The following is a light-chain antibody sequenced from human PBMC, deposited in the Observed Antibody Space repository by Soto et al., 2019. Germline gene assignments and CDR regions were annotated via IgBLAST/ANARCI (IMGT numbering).Light chain of an antibody. Sequence: IRSXSPVERXTLSCRASQSVTTQLAWYQQKPGQAPRLIIHGASSRATGVPDRITGSGSGTDFTLTISRLEPEDFAVYHCQQYSRSPRTFGQGTRLEIK. J-gene: IGKJ5*01. CDR1: QSVTTQ. CDR3: QQYSRSPRT. V-gene: IGKV3-20*01. CDR2: GAS.